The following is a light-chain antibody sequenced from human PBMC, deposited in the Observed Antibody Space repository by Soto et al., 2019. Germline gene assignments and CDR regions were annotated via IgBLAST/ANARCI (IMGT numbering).Light chain of an antibody. CDR2: GVT. CDR1: SDNY. Sequence: QSALTQPASVSGSPGQSITISCTGTSDNYVSWYQQHPGKVPKLMIYGVTNRPSGVSDRFSGSKSGNTASLTISGLQTEDEADYYCSSYPTSRTLLFGAGTKVTVL. CDR3: SSYPTSRTLL. J-gene: IGLJ1*01. V-gene: IGLV2-14*01.